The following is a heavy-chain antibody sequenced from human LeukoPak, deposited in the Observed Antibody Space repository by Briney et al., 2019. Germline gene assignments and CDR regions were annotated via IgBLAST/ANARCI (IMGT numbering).Heavy chain of an antibody. Sequence: PGGSLRLSCAASGFTFTDLYMNWVRQPPGKGLEWVSSMSSSNDDTYYADSVKGRFTISRDNAKNSLYLQMNSLRAEDTAVYFCASGRRDYDSSAYYPPWDSWGHGTLVTVSS. CDR1: GFTFTDLY. V-gene: IGHV3-11*06. CDR2: MSSSNDDT. D-gene: IGHD3-22*01. J-gene: IGHJ5*01. CDR3: ASGRRDYDSSAYYPPWDS.